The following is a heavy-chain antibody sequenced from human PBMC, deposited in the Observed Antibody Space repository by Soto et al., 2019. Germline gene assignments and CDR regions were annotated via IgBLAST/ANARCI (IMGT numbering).Heavy chain of an antibody. J-gene: IGHJ5*02. V-gene: IGHV5-51*01. D-gene: IGHD2-15*01. CDR1: GYSFTSYW. CDR3: ARLRYCSGGSCHGYNWFDP. Sequence: GESLKISCKGSGYSFTSYWIGWVRQMPGKGLEWMGIVYPGDSDTRYSPSFQGQVTISADKSISTAYLQWSSLKASDTAMYYCARLRYCSGGSCHGYNWFDPWGQGTLVTVSS. CDR2: VYPGDSDT.